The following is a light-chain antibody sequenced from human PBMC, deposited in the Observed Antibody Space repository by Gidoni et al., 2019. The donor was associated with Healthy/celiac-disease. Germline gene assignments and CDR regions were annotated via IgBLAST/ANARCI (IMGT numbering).Light chain of an antibody. Sequence: IRITQSPSSLSASTGDRVTITCRASQVISSYLAWYQQKPGKAPKLLIYAASTLQSGVPSRFSGSGSGTDFTLTISCLQSEDFATYYCQQYYSYPRQFGQGTKVEIK. J-gene: IGKJ1*01. CDR2: AAS. CDR1: QVISSY. CDR3: QQYYSYPRQ. V-gene: IGKV1-8*01.